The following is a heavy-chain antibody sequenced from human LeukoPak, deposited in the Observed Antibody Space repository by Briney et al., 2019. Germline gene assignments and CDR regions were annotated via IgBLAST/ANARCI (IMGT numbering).Heavy chain of an antibody. CDR3: AKNPYYHGSGSIDS. V-gene: IGHV3-23*01. J-gene: IGHJ4*02. CDR1: GFTFSSYA. D-gene: IGHD3-10*01. Sequence: PGGSLRLSCAASGFTFSSYAMTWVRQAPGKGLEWVSVIGGSGSTTYYADSVKGRFTVSRDNSKNTLYLQMNSLRAEDTAVYYCAKNPYYHGSGSIDSWGQGTLVTVSS. CDR2: IGGSGSTT.